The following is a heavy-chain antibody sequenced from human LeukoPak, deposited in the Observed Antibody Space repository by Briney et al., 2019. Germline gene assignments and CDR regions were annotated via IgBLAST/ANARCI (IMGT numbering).Heavy chain of an antibody. Sequence: PSETLSLTCTVSGGSISSYYWSWIRQPPGKGLEWMGYFYYSGSTNYNPSLKSRVAISVDTSKNQFFLKVSSVTAADTAVYYCAITRDCSSTSCNGGVWFDPWGQGTLVTVSS. V-gene: IGHV4-59*01. CDR3: AITRDCSSTSCNGGVWFDP. CDR1: GGSISSYY. D-gene: IGHD2-2*01. CDR2: FYYSGST. J-gene: IGHJ5*02.